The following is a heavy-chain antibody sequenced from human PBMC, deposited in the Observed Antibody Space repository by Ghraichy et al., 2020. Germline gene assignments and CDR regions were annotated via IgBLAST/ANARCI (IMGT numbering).Heavy chain of an antibody. Sequence: GGSLRLSCAASGFTFSSYWMHWVRQAPGKGLVWVSRINSDGSSTSYADSVKGRFTISRDNAKNTLYLQMNNLRAEDTAVYYCASHSSGYLYYFDYWGQGTLVTVSS. D-gene: IGHD3-22*01. V-gene: IGHV3-74*01. J-gene: IGHJ4*02. CDR3: ASHSSGYLYYFDY. CDR2: INSDGSST. CDR1: GFTFSSYW.